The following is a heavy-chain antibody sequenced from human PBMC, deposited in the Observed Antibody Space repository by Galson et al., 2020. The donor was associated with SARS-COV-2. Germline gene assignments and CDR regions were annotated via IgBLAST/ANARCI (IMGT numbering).Heavy chain of an antibody. CDR1: GDSISSTNYK. J-gene: IGHJ5*02. D-gene: IGHD2-15*01. CDR2: IYSSGTT. CDR3: ARGVVVVVATKCCAP. V-gene: IGHV4-39*02. Sequence: SETLSLTCTVSGDSISSTNYKWGWIRQPPGKGLEWIGSIYSSGTTYSNPSLKSRVTMSLDTSKNHFSLKLRSVTAADTAVYYCARGVVVVVATKCCAPWGQATLVTVPS.